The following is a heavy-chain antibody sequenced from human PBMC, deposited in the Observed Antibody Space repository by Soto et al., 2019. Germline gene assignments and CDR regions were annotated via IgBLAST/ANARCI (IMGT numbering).Heavy chain of an antibody. V-gene: IGHV3-49*03. CDR1: GFTFGDYA. D-gene: IGHD3-22*01. J-gene: IGHJ5*02. CDR3: TTNYYDSSGYDNWFDP. CDR2: IRSKTYGGTT. Sequence: GGSLRLSCTASGFTFGDYAMSWFRQAPGKGLEWVGFIRSKTYGGTTVYAASVKGRFTISRDDSKSIAHLQMNSLKTEGTAVYYCTTNYYDSSGYDNWFDPWGQGTLVTVSS.